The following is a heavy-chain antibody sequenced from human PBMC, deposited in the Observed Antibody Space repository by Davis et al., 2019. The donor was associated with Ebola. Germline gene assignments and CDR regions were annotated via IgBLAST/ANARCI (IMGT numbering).Heavy chain of an antibody. Sequence: MPSETLSHTCAVYGGSFSGYYWSWVRQPPGKGLEWIGEIYHSGSTNYNPSLKSRVTISVDTSKNQFSLKLSSVTAADTAVYYCARVVFVAGATPSWYFDLWGRGTLVTVSP. J-gene: IGHJ2*01. CDR2: IYHSGST. V-gene: IGHV4-34*01. D-gene: IGHD2-15*01. CDR1: GGSFSGYY. CDR3: ARVVFVAGATPSWYFDL.